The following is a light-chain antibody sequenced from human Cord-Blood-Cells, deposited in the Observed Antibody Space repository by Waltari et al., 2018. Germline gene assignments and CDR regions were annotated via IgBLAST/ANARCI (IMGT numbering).Light chain of an antibody. CDR3: QQYYSYPYT. Sequence: AIRMTQSPSSFSASTGDRVTITCRASQGISSYLAWYQQKPGKAPKLLIYAASTLQIGGPSRFSGSGSGTDFTLTISCLQSEDFATYYCQQYYSYPYTFGQGTKLEIK. CDR1: QGISSY. V-gene: IGKV1-8*01. CDR2: AAS. J-gene: IGKJ2*01.